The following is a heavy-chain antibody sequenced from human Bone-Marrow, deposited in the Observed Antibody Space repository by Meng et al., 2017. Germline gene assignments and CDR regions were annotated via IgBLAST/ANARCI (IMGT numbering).Heavy chain of an antibody. V-gene: IGHV3-74*01. CDR3: ARFTPFDY. CDR2: INTDGSST. J-gene: IGHJ4*02. Sequence: EVHRVGAGGALVHPGGSLSPSCTDSGFTFSSYWMHWVRPAPGKGPVWVSRINTDGSSTDYADSVKGRLTISRDNAKNTLYLQMNSLRAEDTAMYYCARFTPFDYWGQGTLVTVSS. CDR1: GFTFSSYW.